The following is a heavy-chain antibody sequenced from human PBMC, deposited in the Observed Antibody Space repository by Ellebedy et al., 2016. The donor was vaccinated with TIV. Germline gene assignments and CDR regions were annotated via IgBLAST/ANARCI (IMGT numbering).Heavy chain of an antibody. V-gene: IGHV1-8*01. Sequence: ASVKVSCXASGYTFTSYDINWVRQVTGQGLEWMGWMNPNSGNTGYAQKFQGRVTMTRNTSISTAYMELSSLRSEDTAVYYCAREGGYDLGNAFDIWGQGTMVTVSS. D-gene: IGHD5-12*01. CDR3: AREGGYDLGNAFDI. CDR1: GYTFTSYD. J-gene: IGHJ3*02. CDR2: MNPNSGNT.